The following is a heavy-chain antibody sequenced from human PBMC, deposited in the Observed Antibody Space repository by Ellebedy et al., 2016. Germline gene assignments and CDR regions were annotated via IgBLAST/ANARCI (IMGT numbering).Heavy chain of an antibody. V-gene: IGHV4-59*02. CDR2: VFYGGST. CDR3: ARDGVDMVPTTHMYYFDY. D-gene: IGHD5-12*01. Sequence: SETLSLTXTVSGGSVDTYYWTWIRQSPGKGLEWIGYVFYGGSTKYNRSLRSRVTISLDTAKNQFSLRLTSVAAADTAIYYCARDGVDMVPTTHMYYFDYWGQGTLVTVSS. J-gene: IGHJ4*02. CDR1: GGSVDTYY.